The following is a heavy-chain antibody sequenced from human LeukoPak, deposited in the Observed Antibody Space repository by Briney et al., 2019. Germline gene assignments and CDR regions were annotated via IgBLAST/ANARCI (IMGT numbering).Heavy chain of an antibody. CDR2: ISDHGNNT. Sequence: GGSLRPLLAASGFTFHNYWIHWVRQAPGKGLVWVSRISDHGNNTNYADSVKGRFNISRDNAKNTMFLQMNSLRAEDTAVYYCATDLTGIDDYWGQGTLVTVSS. CDR3: ATDLTGIDDY. J-gene: IGHJ4*02. CDR1: GFTFHNYW. V-gene: IGHV3-74*01. D-gene: IGHD1-20*01.